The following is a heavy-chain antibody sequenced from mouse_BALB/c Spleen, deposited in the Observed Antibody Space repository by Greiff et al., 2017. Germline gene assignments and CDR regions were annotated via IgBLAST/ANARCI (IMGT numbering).Heavy chain of an antibody. D-gene: IGHD3-1*01. V-gene: IGHV3-8*02. J-gene: IGHJ4*01. CDR3: ARFLGLRGYAMDY. CDR1: GDSITSGY. Sequence: EVMLVESGPSLVKPSQTLSLTCSVTGDSITSGYWNWIRKFPGNKLEYMGYISYSGSTYYNPSLKSRISITRDTSKNQYYLQLNSVTTEDTATYYCARFLGLRGYAMDYWGQGTSVTVSS. CDR2: ISYSGST.